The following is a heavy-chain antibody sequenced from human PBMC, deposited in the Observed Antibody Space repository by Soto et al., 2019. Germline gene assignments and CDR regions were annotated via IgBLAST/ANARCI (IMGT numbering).Heavy chain of an antibody. CDR3: ARGPGWLLVGNFDY. CDR1: GGTFSSYA. Sequence: QVQLVQSGAEVQKPGSSVKVSCKASGGTFSSYAISWVRQAPGQGLEWMGGIIPIFGTANYAQKFQGRVTITADKSRSTAYMAQSSLRSEDTAVYYCARGPGWLLVGNFDYWGQGTLVTVSS. J-gene: IGHJ4*02. D-gene: IGHD3-22*01. V-gene: IGHV1-69*06. CDR2: IIPIFGTA.